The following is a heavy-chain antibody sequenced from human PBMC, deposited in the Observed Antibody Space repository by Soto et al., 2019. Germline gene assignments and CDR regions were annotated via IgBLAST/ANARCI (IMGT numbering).Heavy chain of an antibody. J-gene: IGHJ4*02. CDR3: ARLTSYESSGDYCY. Sequence: EVQLVESGGGLVKPGGSLRLSCAASGFTFSSYSMNWVRQAPGKGLEWVSSISSSSSYIYYADSVKGRFTISRDNAKNSLYLQMNGLRAEDTAVYYCARLTSYESSGDYCYWGQGTLVTVSS. CDR2: ISSSSSYI. V-gene: IGHV3-21*01. D-gene: IGHD3-22*01. CDR1: GFTFSSYS.